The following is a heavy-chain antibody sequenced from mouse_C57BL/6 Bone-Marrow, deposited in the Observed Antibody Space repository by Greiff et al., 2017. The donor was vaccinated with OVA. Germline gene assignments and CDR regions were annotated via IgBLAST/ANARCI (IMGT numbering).Heavy chain of an antibody. D-gene: IGHD1-1*01. CDR3: AREGYYGSSPWFAY. CDR2: IYPGDGDT. CDR1: GYAFSSYW. Sequence: VQLQQSGAELVKPGASVKISCKASGYAFSSYWMNWVKQRPGKGLEWIGQIYPGDGDTNYNGKFKGKATLTADKSSSTAYMQLSSLTSEDSAVDFCAREGYYGSSPWFAYWGQGTLVTVSA. J-gene: IGHJ3*01. V-gene: IGHV1-80*01.